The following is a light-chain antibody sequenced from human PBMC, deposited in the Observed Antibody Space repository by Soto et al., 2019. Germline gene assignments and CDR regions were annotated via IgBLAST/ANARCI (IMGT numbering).Light chain of an antibody. V-gene: IGKV1-27*01. Sequence: DIQMTQSPSSLSASVGDRVTISCRASHGISNYLSWYQQKPGKVPKLLIYAASSLQLGVPSRFTGSGSATDFSFTITSLQPEDAATYYCKKYNSAPWTFGQGTKVEIK. J-gene: IGKJ1*01. CDR2: AAS. CDR1: HGISNY. CDR3: KKYNSAPWT.